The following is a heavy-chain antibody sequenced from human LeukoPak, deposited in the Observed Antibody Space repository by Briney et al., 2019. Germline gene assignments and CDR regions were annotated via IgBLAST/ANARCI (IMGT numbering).Heavy chain of an antibody. D-gene: IGHD6-13*01. V-gene: IGHV3-20*04. CDR3: ARGGRYYSSSWYNWFDP. Sequence: GGSLRLSCAASGFTFDDYGMSWVRQAPGKGLEWVSGINWNGGSTGYADSVKGRFTISRDNAKNSLYLQMNSLRAEGTALYYCARGGRYYSSSWYNWFDPWGQGTLVTVSS. CDR2: INWNGGST. J-gene: IGHJ5*02. CDR1: GFTFDDYG.